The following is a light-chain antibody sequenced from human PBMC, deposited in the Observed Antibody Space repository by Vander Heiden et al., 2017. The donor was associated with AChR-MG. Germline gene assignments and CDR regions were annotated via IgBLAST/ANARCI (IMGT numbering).Light chain of an antibody. V-gene: IGKV3-15*01. Sequence: MTQSPAPLSVSPGGRATLSCRASQEVGTYLAWYQHRPGQAPGLLIYGASTRATGIPARFSGGGSGTEFSLSISSLQSEDSALYYCQQYDDWPIYSFGQGTKLEIK. CDR3: QQYDDWPIYS. CDR2: GAS. CDR1: QEVGTY. J-gene: IGKJ2*01.